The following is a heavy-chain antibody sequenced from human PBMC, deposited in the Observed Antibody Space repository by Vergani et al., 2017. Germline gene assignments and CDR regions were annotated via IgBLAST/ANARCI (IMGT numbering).Heavy chain of an antibody. D-gene: IGHD2-2*01. Sequence: VQLLESGGGLVQPGGSLRLSCAASGFTFSSYAMHWVRQAPGKGLEWVAVISYDGSNKYYADSVKGRFTISRDNSKNTLYLQMNSLRAEDTAVYYCAGDPPAAASPYYYMDVWGKGTTVTVSS. CDR3: AGDPPAAASPYYYMDV. CDR1: GFTFSSYA. V-gene: IGHV3-30*04. J-gene: IGHJ6*03. CDR2: ISYDGSNK.